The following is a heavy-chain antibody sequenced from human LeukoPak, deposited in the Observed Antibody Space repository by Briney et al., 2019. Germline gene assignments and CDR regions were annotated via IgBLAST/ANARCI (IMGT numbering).Heavy chain of an antibody. V-gene: IGHV4-59*01. Sequence: PSETLSLTCTVSGGSISSYYWSWIRQPPGKGLEWIGYIYYSGSTNYNPSLKSRVTISVDTSKNQFSLKLSSVTAADTAVYYCARVSRITMVRGSYYMDVWGKGTTVTVSS. CDR2: IYYSGST. J-gene: IGHJ6*03. CDR1: GGSISSYY. CDR3: ARVSRITMVRGSYYMDV. D-gene: IGHD3-10*01.